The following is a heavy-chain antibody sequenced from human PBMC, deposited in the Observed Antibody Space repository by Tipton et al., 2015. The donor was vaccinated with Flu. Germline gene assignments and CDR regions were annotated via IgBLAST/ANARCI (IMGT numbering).Heavy chain of an antibody. CDR3: ARRDYSNYVSDPKSWFDP. D-gene: IGHD4-11*01. CDR1: GGSISSGAYY. Sequence: TLSLTCTVSGGSISSGAYYWSWIRQPAGKGLEWVGRIYSSGRTNYNPSLRSRVTISADTSKNQFSLRLSSVTAADLAVYYCARRDYSNYVSDPKSWFDPWGQGTLVAVSS. CDR2: IYSSGRT. J-gene: IGHJ5*02. V-gene: IGHV4-61*02.